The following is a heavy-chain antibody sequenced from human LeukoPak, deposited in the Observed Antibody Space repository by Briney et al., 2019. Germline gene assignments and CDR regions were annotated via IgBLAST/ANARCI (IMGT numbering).Heavy chain of an antibody. CDR1: GGSISSSNW. CDR3: ARGKDYYDSSGYLNWFDP. J-gene: IGHJ5*02. Sequence: PSETLSLTCAVSGGSISSSNWWSWVRQPPGQGLEWIGEIYHSGSTNYNPSLKSRVTISVDKSKNQFSLKLSSVTAADTAVYYCARGKDYYDSSGYLNWFDPWGQGTLVTVSS. V-gene: IGHV4-4*02. D-gene: IGHD3-22*01. CDR2: IYHSGST.